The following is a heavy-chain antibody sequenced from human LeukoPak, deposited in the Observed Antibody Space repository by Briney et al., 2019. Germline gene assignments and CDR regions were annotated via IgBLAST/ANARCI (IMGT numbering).Heavy chain of an antibody. CDR1: GFTFSSYA. CDR2: ISGSGGST. CDR3: AKRETTVTTSPGFDY. J-gene: IGHJ4*02. D-gene: IGHD4-17*01. Sequence: PGGSLRLSCAASGFTFSSYAMSWVRQAPGKGLEWVSAISGSGGSTSYADSVKGRFTISRDNSKNTLYLQMNSLKAEDTAVYYCAKRETTVTTSPGFDYWGQGTLVTVSS. V-gene: IGHV3-23*01.